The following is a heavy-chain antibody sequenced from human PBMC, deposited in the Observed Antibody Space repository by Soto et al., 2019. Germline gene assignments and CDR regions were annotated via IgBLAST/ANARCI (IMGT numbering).Heavy chain of an antibody. CDR2: ISWNSGSI. J-gene: IGHJ4*02. V-gene: IGHV3-9*01. CDR3: ASSSWYGYYFDY. Sequence: GGSLRLSCAASGFTFDDYAMHWVRQAPGKGLEWVSGISWNSGSIGYADSVKGRFTISRDNAKNSLYLQMNSLRAEDTALYYCASSSWYGYYFDYWGQGTXVTVSS. CDR1: GFTFDDYA. D-gene: IGHD6-13*01.